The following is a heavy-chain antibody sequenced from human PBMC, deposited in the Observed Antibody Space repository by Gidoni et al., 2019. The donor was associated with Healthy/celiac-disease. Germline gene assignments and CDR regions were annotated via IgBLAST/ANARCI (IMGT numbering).Heavy chain of an antibody. CDR3: ARGDTMIVVPGYYGMDV. D-gene: IGHD3-22*01. V-gene: IGHV4-59*01. CDR2: IYYSGST. J-gene: IGHJ6*02. Sequence: QVQLQESGPGLVKPSETLSLTCTVSGGSISSYYWSWIRQPPGKGLEWIGYIYYSGSTNYNPSLKSRVTISVDTSKNQFSLKLSSVTAADTAVYYCARGDTMIVVPGYYGMDVWGQGTTVTVSS. CDR1: GGSISSYY.